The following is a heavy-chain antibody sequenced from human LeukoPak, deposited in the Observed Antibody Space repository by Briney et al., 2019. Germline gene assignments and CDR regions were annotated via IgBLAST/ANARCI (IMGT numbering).Heavy chain of an antibody. D-gene: IGHD6-19*01. Sequence: GGSLRLSCAASGFTFSNYAMSWVRQAPGKGLEWVSYISSSSSTIYYADSVKGRFTISRDNAKNSLYLQMNSLRAEDTAVYYCARVGYSSGWYSRYYYYYMDVWGKGTTVTVSS. J-gene: IGHJ6*03. V-gene: IGHV3-48*01. CDR3: ARVGYSSGWYSRYYYYYMDV. CDR1: GFTFSNYA. CDR2: ISSSSSTI.